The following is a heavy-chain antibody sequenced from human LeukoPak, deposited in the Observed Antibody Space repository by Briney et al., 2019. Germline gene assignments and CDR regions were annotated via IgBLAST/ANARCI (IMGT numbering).Heavy chain of an antibody. D-gene: IGHD3-3*01. CDR1: GYTLTELS. CDR3: ATERRRYDFWSGYYVDWFDP. J-gene: IGHJ5*02. V-gene: IGHV1-24*01. CDR2: FDPEDGET. Sequence: GASVKVSCKVSGYTLTELSMHWVRQAPGKGLEWMGGFDPEDGETIYAQKFQGRVTMTEDTSTDTAYMELSSLRSEDTAVYYCATERRRYDFWSGYYVDWFDPWGQGTLVTVSS.